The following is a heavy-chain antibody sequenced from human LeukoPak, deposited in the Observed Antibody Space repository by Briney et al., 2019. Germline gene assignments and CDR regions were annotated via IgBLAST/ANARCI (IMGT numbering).Heavy chain of an antibody. V-gene: IGHV3-30*18. Sequence: PGGSLRLSCAASGFTFSSYGMHWVRQAPGKGLEWVAVISYDGSNKYYADSVKGRFTISRDNSKNTLYLQMNSLRAEDTAVYYCAKDGRAYDSSGYYLDFWGQGTLVTVSS. CDR3: AKDGRAYDSSGYYLDF. CDR1: GFTFSSYG. CDR2: ISYDGSNK. D-gene: IGHD3-22*01. J-gene: IGHJ4*02.